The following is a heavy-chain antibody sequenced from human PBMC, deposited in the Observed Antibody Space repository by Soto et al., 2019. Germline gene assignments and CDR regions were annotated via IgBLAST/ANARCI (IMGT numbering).Heavy chain of an antibody. CDR1: GFTLSNIG. CDR3: AKESGGERYAAYFDL. D-gene: IGHD2-21*01. V-gene: IGHV3-30*18. Sequence: QVKLVESGGGVVQPGTSLRLACAASGFTLSNIGMQWVRQAPGKGLEWVAVISAGGNTKYYADSVKGRFTISRDNSKNTLFLQMNSLRTEDTAVYYCAKESGGERYAAYFDLWGQGTLVTVSA. J-gene: IGHJ4*02. CDR2: ISAGGNTK.